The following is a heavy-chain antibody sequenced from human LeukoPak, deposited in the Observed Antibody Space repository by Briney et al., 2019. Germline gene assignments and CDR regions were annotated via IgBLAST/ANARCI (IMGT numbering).Heavy chain of an antibody. CDR1: GGSFSDYY. CDR2: INHSGST. D-gene: IGHD6-19*01. J-gene: IGHJ4*02. Sequence: SETLSLTCAVNGGSFSDYYWSWIRQPPGKGLEWIGEINHSGSTEYNPSLKSRVTISLDTSKNQFSLKLSSVTAADTAVYYCARDVWAGYSSGWAFDYWGQGTLVTVSS. V-gene: IGHV4-34*01. CDR3: ARDVWAGYSSGWAFDY.